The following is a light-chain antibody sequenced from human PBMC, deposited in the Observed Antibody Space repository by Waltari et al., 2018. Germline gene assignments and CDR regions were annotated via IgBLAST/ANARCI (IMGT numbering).Light chain of an antibody. V-gene: IGKV3-20*01. CDR1: QSVSSSY. J-gene: IGKJ4*01. CDR3: QQYARSPLT. Sequence: EIVLTQSPGTLCLSPGERATLSCRASQSVSSSYLAWYHQKSGQPPRLLIYGASSRATGIPHRFSGSGSGTDFTLTISRLEPEDFAVYYCQQYARSPLTFGGGTKVEIK. CDR2: GAS.